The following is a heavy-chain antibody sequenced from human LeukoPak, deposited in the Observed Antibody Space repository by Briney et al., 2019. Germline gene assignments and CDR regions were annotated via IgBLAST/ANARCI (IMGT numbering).Heavy chain of an antibody. CDR1: GYTFTSYG. J-gene: IGHJ6*04. D-gene: IGHD5-12*01. V-gene: IGHV1-18*04. Sequence: ASVKVSCKASGYTFTSYGISWVRQASGQGLEWMGWISAYNGNTNYAQKLQGRVTMTTDTSTSTAYMELRSLRSDDTAVYYCARLGVATTGQMPYYYGMDVWGKGTTVTVSS. CDR2: ISAYNGNT. CDR3: ARLGVATTGQMPYYYGMDV.